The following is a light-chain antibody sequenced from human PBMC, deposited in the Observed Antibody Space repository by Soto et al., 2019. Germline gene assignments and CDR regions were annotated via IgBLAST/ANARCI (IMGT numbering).Light chain of an antibody. CDR3: QAWDSSTVV. J-gene: IGLJ1*01. Sequence: SYELTQPPSVSVSPGQTASITCSGDKLGDKNAYWYQQKPGQSPVLVIYQDSKRPSGIPERFSGSNSGNTATLTISGTQAMDEADYYCQAWDSSTVVFGTGTKLTVL. CDR2: QDS. CDR1: KLGDKN. V-gene: IGLV3-1*01.